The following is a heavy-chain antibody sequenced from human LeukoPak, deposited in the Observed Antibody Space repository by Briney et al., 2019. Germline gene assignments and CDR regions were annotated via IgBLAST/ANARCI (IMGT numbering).Heavy chain of an antibody. CDR2: IRSDGSNK. D-gene: IGHD3-10*01. CDR3: ARAVLWFGATGISAFDI. V-gene: IGHV3-30*02. CDR1: GFTFSSYG. J-gene: IGHJ3*02. Sequence: GGSLRLSCAASGFTFSSYGMHWVRQAPGKGLEWVTFIRSDGSNKYYADSVKGRFTISRDNSKNTLYLQMNSLRAEDTAVYYCARAVLWFGATGISAFDIWGQGTMVTVSS.